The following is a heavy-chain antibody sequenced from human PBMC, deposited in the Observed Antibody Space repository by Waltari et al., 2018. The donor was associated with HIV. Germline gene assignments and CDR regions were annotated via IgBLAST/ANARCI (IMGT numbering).Heavy chain of an antibody. D-gene: IGHD2-15*01. CDR1: GFTFNSYW. CDR3: ARGFRVGCSDATCYSHY. V-gene: IGHV3-74*01. Sequence: EVQLVESGGNLVQPGGSLRLSCAASGFTFNSYWMHWVRQAPGKGLVWVSRSNSDATSPAYADSVKGRFTISRDNAKNTLYLQMNSLRAEDTAVYYCARGFRVGCSDATCYSHYWGQGTLVTVSS. CDR2: SNSDATSP. J-gene: IGHJ4*02.